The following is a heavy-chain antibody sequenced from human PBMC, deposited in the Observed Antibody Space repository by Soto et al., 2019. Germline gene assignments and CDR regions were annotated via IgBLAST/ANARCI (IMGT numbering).Heavy chain of an antibody. CDR1: GYRFTSLD. CDR2: MEPSSGKT. J-gene: IGHJ4*02. D-gene: IGHD1-26*01. V-gene: IGHV1-8*01. Sequence: GXAVKVSCKASGYRFTSLDINWVRQTAGQGLEWMGWMEPSSGKTGYAQKFHDRVTMTSDTSVNTAYMELTTLTSDDTAFYYCARGVTAGVDYWGQGTLVTVSS. CDR3: ARGVTAGVDY.